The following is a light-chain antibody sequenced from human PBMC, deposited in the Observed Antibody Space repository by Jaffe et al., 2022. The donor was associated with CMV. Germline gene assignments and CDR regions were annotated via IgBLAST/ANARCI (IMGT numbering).Light chain of an antibody. CDR1: QSFSNY. CDR2: SAS. V-gene: IGKV3-20*01. Sequence: EVVLTQSPGTLSLSPEERATLSCRASQSFSNYLAWFQQKPGQAPRLLIYSASRRATGIPDRFSGSGSGTDFTLTISRLEPEDSAVYYCQQYGSSPLTFGGGTKVEIK. CDR3: QQYGSSPLT. J-gene: IGKJ4*01.